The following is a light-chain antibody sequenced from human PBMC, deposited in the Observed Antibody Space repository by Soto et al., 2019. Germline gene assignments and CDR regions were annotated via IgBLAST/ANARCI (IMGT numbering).Light chain of an antibody. J-gene: IGKJ5*01. V-gene: IGKV1-8*01. CDR3: QQLKSYPIT. CDR1: QGISSY. CDR2: TAS. Sequence: AIRMTQSPSSFSASTGDRVTITCRASQGISSYLAWYQQKPGKAPKLLINTASTLQSGVPSRFSGSGSGTEFTLTISSLQPEDSASYYCQQLKSYPITFGQGTRLEIK.